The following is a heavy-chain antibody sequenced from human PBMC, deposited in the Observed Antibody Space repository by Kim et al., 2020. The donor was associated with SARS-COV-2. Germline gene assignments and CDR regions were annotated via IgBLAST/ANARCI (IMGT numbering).Heavy chain of an antibody. CDR3: ASAYCSGGSGYFDY. J-gene: IGHJ4*02. V-gene: IGHV4-34*01. CDR2: INHSGST. Sequence: SETLSLTCAVYGGSFSGYYCSWIRQPPGKGLEWIGEINHSGSTNYNPSLTSRVTISVDTSKNQFYLKLSSVTAADTAAYYCASAYCSGGSGYFDYWCQG. CDR1: GGSFSGYY. D-gene: IGHD2-15*01.